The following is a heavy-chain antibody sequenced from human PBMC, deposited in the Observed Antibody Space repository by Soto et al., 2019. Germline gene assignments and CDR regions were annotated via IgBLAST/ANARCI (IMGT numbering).Heavy chain of an antibody. CDR3: ASIPDCSSTSCQPGGEYNWFDP. J-gene: IGHJ5*02. D-gene: IGHD2-2*01. CDR1: GGSISSSNYY. V-gene: IGHV4-61*01. CDR2: IYYSGST. Sequence: SETLSLTCTVSGGSISSSNYYWSWIRQPPGKGLEWIGYIYYSGSTNYNPSLKSRVTISVDTSKNQFSLKLSSVTAADTAVYYCASIPDCSSTSCQPGGEYNWFDPWGQGTLVTVSS.